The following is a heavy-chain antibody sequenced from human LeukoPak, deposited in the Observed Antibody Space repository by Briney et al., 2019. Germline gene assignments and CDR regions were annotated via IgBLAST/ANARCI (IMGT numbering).Heavy chain of an antibody. CDR2: INPSGGST. J-gene: IGHJ6*02. D-gene: IGHD3-3*01. Sequence: ASVKVSCKASGYTFTSYYMHWVRQAPGQGLEWMGIINPSGGSTSYTQKFQGRVTMTRDTSTSTVYMELSSLRSEDTAVYYCTREGFPPKISDFWSGLGPYYYYGMDVWGQGTTVTVSS. V-gene: IGHV1-46*01. CDR1: GYTFTSYY. CDR3: TREGFPPKISDFWSGLGPYYYYGMDV.